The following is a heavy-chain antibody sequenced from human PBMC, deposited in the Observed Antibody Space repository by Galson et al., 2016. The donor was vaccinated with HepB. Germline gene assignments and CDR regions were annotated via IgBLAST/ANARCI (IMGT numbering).Heavy chain of an antibody. V-gene: IGHV4-30-4*01. CDR1: GGSISSGDYY. D-gene: IGHD3-10*01. CDR2: IYYSGST. J-gene: IGHJ5*01. CDR3: ARDRRGLWTFGS. Sequence: TLSLTCTVSGGSISSGDYYWSWIRQPPGKGLEWIGYIYYSGSTYYNPSLKSRLTISVDTSKNHFSPKLSSVTAADTAVYYCARDRRGLWTFGSWGQGTLVTVSS.